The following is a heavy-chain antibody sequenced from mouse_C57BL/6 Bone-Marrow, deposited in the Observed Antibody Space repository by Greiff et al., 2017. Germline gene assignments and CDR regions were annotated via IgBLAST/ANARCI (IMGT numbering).Heavy chain of an antibody. Sequence: QVQLKESGAELVRPGASVKLSCKASGYTFTDYYINWVKQRPGQGLEWIARIYPGSGNTYYNEKFKGKATLTAEKSSSTAYMQLSSLTSEDSAVYFCASSHYGSSFYAMDYWGQGTSVTVSS. CDR1: GYTFTDYY. V-gene: IGHV1-76*01. D-gene: IGHD1-1*01. CDR2: IYPGSGNT. CDR3: ASSHYGSSFYAMDY. J-gene: IGHJ4*01.